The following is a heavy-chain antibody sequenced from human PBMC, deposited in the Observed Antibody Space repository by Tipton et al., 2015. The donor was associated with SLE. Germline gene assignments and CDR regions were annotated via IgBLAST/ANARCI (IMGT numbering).Heavy chain of an antibody. V-gene: IGHV4-39*01. CDR3: AGVLGYCTGGVCYYYYGMDV. Sequence: TLSLTCTVSGGSISESFLYRGWIRQPPGKGLEWIGSIHYTGSTYYNPSLKSRVTISVDRSKNQFSLKLSSVTAADTAVYYCAGVLGYCTGGVCYYYYGMDVWGQGTTVTVSS. CDR1: GGSISESFLY. CDR2: IHYTGST. J-gene: IGHJ6*02. D-gene: IGHD2-8*02.